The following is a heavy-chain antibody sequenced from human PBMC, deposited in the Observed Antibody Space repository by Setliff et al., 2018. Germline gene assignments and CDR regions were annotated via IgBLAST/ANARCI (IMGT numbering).Heavy chain of an antibody. J-gene: IGHJ4*01. V-gene: IGHV1-18*01. CDR1: GYPFTNYG. Sequence: GASVKVSCKASGYPFTNYGITWVRQAPGQGLEWLGWISTYNINTNYAQKLQDRVTMTTDTSTNTDYMELRSLRYDDTAVYYCARRSGDRGVTTGWPDDFDYWGRGTLVTVSS. CDR3: ARRSGDRGVTTGWPDDFDY. D-gene: IGHD4-17*01. CDR2: ISTYNINT.